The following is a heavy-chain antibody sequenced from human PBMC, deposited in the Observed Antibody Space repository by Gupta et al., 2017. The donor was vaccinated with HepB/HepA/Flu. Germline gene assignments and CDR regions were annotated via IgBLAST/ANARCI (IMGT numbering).Heavy chain of an antibody. CDR1: GFSLSTSGVG. CDR2: LSSNGDK. Sequence: QITLKESGPALVRPTQPLTLTCNFSGFSLSTSGVGVGWIRRPPGKALEWLALLSSNGDKRYSPSLRSRLTIKATSENQVVLTMTNMDTVDTATYYCAHRIRYFDYWGQGTLVTVSS. CDR3: AHRIRYFDY. V-gene: IGHV2-5*01. J-gene: IGHJ4*02. D-gene: IGHD3-3*02.